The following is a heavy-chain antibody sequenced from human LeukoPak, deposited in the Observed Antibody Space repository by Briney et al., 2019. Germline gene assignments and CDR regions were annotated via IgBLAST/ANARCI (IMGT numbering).Heavy chain of an antibody. CDR1: GYTFTSYD. CDR3: ARDFFHGHCSGLSCFLLDY. Sequence: GASVKVSCKASGYTFTSYDINWVRQATGQGLEWMGWMNPNSGNTGYAQKFQDRVTMTTDTSTNTAYMELRSLRPDDTAVYYCARDFFHGHCSGLSCFLLDYWGQGSLVTVSS. J-gene: IGHJ4*02. CDR2: MNPNSGNT. V-gene: IGHV1-8*01. D-gene: IGHD2-15*01.